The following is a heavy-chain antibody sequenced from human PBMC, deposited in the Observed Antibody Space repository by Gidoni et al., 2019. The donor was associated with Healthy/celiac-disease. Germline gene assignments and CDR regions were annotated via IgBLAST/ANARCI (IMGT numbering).Heavy chain of an antibody. CDR2: INHSGST. CDR3: ARRVGVTAARAYYYYGMDV. V-gene: IGHV4-34*01. CDR1: GGSFSGYY. D-gene: IGHD6-25*01. J-gene: IGHJ6*02. Sequence: QLQLQQWGAGLLKPSEPLSLTCAVYGGSFSGYYWSWIRQPPGKGLEWIGEINHSGSTNYNPSLKSRVNISVETSKNQFSLKLSSVTAEDTAVYYCARRVGVTAARAYYYYGMDVWGQGTTVTVSS.